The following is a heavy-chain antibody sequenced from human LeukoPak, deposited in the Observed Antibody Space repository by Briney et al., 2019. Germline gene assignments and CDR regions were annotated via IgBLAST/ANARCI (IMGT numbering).Heavy chain of an antibody. CDR3: AKDLVNNWILENWFDP. J-gene: IGHJ5*02. Sequence: GGSLRLSCAASGFTFSSYAMSWVRQAPGKGLEWVSAISGSGGSTYYADSVKGRFTISRDNSKNTLYLQMNSLRAEDTAVYYCAKDLVNNWILENWFDPWGQGTLVTVSS. V-gene: IGHV3-23*01. CDR2: ISGSGGST. D-gene: IGHD1-1*01. CDR1: GFTFSSYA.